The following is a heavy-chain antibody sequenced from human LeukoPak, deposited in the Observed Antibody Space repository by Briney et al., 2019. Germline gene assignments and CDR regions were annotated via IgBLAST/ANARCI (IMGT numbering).Heavy chain of an antibody. CDR2: IGTAGGT. J-gene: IGHJ4*02. Sequence: GGSLRLSCAASGFTFSSYDMHWVRQATGKGLEWVSAIGTAGGTYYPGSVKGRFTISRENAKNSLYLQMNSLRAGDTAVYYCARVGHGSGSWTFDYWGQGTLVTVSS. D-gene: IGHD3-10*01. CDR3: ARVGHGSGSWTFDY. V-gene: IGHV3-13*04. CDR1: GFTFSSYD.